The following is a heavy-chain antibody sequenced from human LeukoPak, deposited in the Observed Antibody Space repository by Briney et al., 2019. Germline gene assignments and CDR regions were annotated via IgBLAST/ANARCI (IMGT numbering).Heavy chain of an antibody. CDR1: GGSISSGSYY. J-gene: IGHJ4*02. Sequence: SETLSLTCTVSGGSISSGSYYWSWIRQPAGKGLEWIGRIYTSGSTNYNPSLKSRVTISVDTSKNQFSLKLSSVTAADTAVYYCARLSRRLTGYYSNTFDYWGQGTLVTVSS. CDR2: IYTSGST. V-gene: IGHV4-61*02. D-gene: IGHD3-9*01. CDR3: ARLSRRLTGYYSNTFDY.